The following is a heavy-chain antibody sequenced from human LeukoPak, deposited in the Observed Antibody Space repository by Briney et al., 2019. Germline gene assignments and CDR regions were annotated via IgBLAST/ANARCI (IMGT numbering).Heavy chain of an antibody. CDR3: ARDGGLLHATQFDP. D-gene: IGHD2-15*01. CDR2: INYSGST. V-gene: IGHV4-34*01. J-gene: IGHJ5*02. Sequence: SETLSLTCAVSGGSLSDYYWDWIRQSPGKGLEWIGEINYSGSTNYNLSLKSRVSISVDTSKNQFSLKLSSVTAADTAVYYCARDGGLLHATQFDPWGQGTLVTVSS. CDR1: GGSLSDYY.